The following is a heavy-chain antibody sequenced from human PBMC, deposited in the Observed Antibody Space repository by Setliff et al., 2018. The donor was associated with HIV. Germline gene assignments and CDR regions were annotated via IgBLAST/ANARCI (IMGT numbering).Heavy chain of an antibody. Sequence: TCTVSGDPLRTYYWSWVRKPPGKGLEWIGYAYYSGSTSYSPSLRGRVTMSVDPSKNQFSLKLNSVTAADTAIYYCARGNYDTSDYYTNFYYYYMDVWGKGTAVTVSS. CDR3: ARGNYDTSDYYTNFYYYYMDV. V-gene: IGHV4-59*01. J-gene: IGHJ6*03. D-gene: IGHD3-22*01. CDR1: GDPLRTYY. CDR2: AYYSGST.